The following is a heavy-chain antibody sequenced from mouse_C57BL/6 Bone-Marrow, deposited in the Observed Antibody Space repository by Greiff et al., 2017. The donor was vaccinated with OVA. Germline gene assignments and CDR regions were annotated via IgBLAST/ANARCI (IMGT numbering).Heavy chain of an antibody. CDR2: IRSKSSNYAT. Sequence: EVKLQESGGGLVQPKGSLKLSCAASGFTFNTYAMHWVRQAPGKGLEWVARIRSKSSNYATYYADSVKDRFTISRDDSQSMLYLQMNNLKTEDTAMYYCVSGSHYDYDGPYFDVWGTGTTVTVSS. V-gene: IGHV10-3*01. CDR1: GFTFNTYA. D-gene: IGHD2-4*01. J-gene: IGHJ1*03. CDR3: VSGSHYDYDGPYFDV.